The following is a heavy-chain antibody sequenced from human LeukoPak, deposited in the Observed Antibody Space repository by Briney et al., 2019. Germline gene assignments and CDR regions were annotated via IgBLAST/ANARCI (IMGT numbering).Heavy chain of an antibody. Sequence: PGGSLRLSCAAAGFTFTDYSMNWVRQAPGKRPVWVSRINDDGSDTIYADSVRGRFTISRDDAKNTVYLQMNNLRAEDTAVYYCVRGGPSTWSWGQGTLVTVSS. CDR1: GFTFTDYS. J-gene: IGHJ5*02. CDR2: INDDGSDT. V-gene: IGHV3-74*01. D-gene: IGHD2-15*01. CDR3: VRGGPSTWS.